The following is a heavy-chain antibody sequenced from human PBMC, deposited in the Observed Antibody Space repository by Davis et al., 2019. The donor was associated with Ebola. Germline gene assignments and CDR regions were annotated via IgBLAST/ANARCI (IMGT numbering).Heavy chain of an antibody. D-gene: IGHD5-18*01. CDR2: IYYSGST. Sequence: MPSETLSLTCTVSGGSISSYYWSWIRQPPGKGLEWIGYIYYSGSTNYNPSLKSRVTISVDTSKNQFSLKLSSVTAADTAVYYCARGPRGYSYGTYYYYYGMDVWGQGTTVTVSS. J-gene: IGHJ6*02. CDR1: GGSISSYY. CDR3: ARGPRGYSYGTYYYYYGMDV. V-gene: IGHV4-59*12.